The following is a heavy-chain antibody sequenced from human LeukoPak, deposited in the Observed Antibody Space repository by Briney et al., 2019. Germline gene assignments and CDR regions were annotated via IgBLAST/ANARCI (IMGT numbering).Heavy chain of an antibody. CDR2: ISAYNGNT. J-gene: IGHJ5*02. Sequence: ASVKVSCKASGYTFTSYGISWVRQAPGQGLEWMGWISAYNGNTNYAQKLQGRVTMTTDTSTSTAYMELRSLRSDDTAVYYCARGAPIRVAVAATFDPWGQGTLVTVSS. CDR3: ARGAPIRVAVAATFDP. D-gene: IGHD6-19*01. CDR1: GYTFTSYG. V-gene: IGHV1-18*01.